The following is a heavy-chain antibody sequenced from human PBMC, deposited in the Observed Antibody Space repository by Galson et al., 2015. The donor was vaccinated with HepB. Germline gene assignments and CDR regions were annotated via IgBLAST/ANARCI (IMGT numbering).Heavy chain of an antibody. CDR3: AKSGGSGTFFYYYMDV. CDR1: GFAFGMYA. J-gene: IGHJ6*03. V-gene: IGHV3-23*01. Sequence: SLRLSCAASGFAFGMYALNWVRQAPGKGLEWVSSISGTGGGTYYADSVRGRFTISRDNSESTLYLQMNSLRAEDTAVYYCAKSGGSGTFFYYYMDVWGKGTTVTVSS. CDR2: ISGTGGGT. D-gene: IGHD3-10*01.